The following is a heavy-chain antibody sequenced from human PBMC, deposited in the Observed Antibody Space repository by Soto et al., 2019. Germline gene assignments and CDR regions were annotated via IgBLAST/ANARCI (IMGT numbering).Heavy chain of an antibody. J-gene: IGHJ5*02. CDR3: VRGRGFGVVIIWFDP. Sequence: PSETLSLTCTVSGGSISSSSYYWGWIRQPPGKGLEWIGSIYYSGSTYYNPSLKSRVTISVDTSKNQFSLKLSSVTAADTAVYYCVRGRGFGVVIIWFDPWGQGTLVTVSS. D-gene: IGHD3-3*01. V-gene: IGHV4-39*07. CDR2: IYYSGST. CDR1: GGSISSSSYY.